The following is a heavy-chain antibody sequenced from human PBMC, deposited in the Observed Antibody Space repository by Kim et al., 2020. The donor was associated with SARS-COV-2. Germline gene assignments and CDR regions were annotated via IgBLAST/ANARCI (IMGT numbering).Heavy chain of an antibody. V-gene: IGHV3-21*01. D-gene: IGHD6-6*01. J-gene: IGHJ4*02. CDR2: ISSSSSYL. Sequence: GGSLRLSCAASGFTFSSYSMNWVRQAPGKGLEWVSSISSSSSYLYYADSVKGRFTISRDNAKNSLYLQMNSLRAEDTAVYYCARDGDLGSSSDFDYWGQETLVTVSS. CDR1: GFTFSSYS. CDR3: ARDGDLGSSSDFDY.